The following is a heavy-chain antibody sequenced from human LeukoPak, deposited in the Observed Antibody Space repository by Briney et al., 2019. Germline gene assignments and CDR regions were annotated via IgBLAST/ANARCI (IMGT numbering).Heavy chain of an antibody. J-gene: IGHJ4*02. CDR1: GFTFSSYS. Sequence: GGSLRLSCAASGFTFSSYSMNWVRQAPGKGLEWVSSISSSSSYIYYADSVKGRFTISRDNAKNSLYLQMNSLRAEDTAVYYCARDRVCSSTSCYYDYWGQGTLVTVSS. CDR3: ARDRVCSSTSCYYDY. CDR2: ISSSSSYI. V-gene: IGHV3-21*01. D-gene: IGHD2-2*01.